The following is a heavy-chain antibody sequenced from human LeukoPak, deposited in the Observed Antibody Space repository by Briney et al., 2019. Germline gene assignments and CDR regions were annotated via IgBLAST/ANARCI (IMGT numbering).Heavy chain of an antibody. J-gene: IGHJ4*02. V-gene: IGHV1-2*02. CDR1: GYTFTGYY. CDR2: INPNSGGT. Sequence: GASVTVSCKASGYTFTGYYLHWVRQAPGQGLEWMGWINPNSGGTNYAQKFQGRVTMTRDTSISTAYMELSRLRSDDTAVYYCARDPGDYGGNRFDYWGQGTLVTISS. D-gene: IGHD4-23*01. CDR3: ARDPGDYGGNRFDY.